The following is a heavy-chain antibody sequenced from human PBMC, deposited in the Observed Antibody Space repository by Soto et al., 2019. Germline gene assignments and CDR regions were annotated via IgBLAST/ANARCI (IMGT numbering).Heavy chain of an antibody. V-gene: IGHV3-53*01. CDR2: IYSSGTT. CDR1: GFTFSDHQ. Sequence: EVQLVESGGGLIQPGGSLRLSCAASGFTFSDHQMNWVRQDPGRGLEWVSVIYSSGTTYYGDSVKGRLTISRDNSKNTLYLQMNSLRTEDTALYYCARAGSPFHSDSTGYWGFDYWGQGTLVTVSS. J-gene: IGHJ4*02. D-gene: IGHD3-9*01. CDR3: ARAGSPFHSDSTGYWGFDY.